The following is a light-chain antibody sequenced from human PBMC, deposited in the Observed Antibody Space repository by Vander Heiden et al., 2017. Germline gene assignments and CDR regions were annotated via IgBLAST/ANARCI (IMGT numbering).Light chain of an antibody. CDR2: AAS. CDR3: QQYESTPWT. J-gene: IGKJ1*01. V-gene: IGKV1-39*01. CDR1: QSISSY. Sequence: DIQMTQSPSSLSPSVVDRVTITSRASQSISSYLNWYQQKPGKAPKLLIYAASSLQSGIPSRFSGSGSGTDFTLTISRLQPEDFATYYCQQYESTPWTFGPGTKVEIK.